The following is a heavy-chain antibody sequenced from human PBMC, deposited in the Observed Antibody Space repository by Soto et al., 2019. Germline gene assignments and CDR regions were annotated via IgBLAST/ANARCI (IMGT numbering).Heavy chain of an antibody. CDR3: AREGLRGYSYGYRY. J-gene: IGHJ4*02. D-gene: IGHD5-18*01. V-gene: IGHV4-30-4*01. Sequence: SETLSLTCTVSGGSISSGDYYWSWIRQPPGKGLEWIGYIYYSGSTYYNPSLKSRVTISVDTSKNQFSLKLSSVTAADTAVYYCAREGLRGYSYGYRYWGQGTLVTVSS. CDR2: IYYSGST. CDR1: GGSISSGDYY.